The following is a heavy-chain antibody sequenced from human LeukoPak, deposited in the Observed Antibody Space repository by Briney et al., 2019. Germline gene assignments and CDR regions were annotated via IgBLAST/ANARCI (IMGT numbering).Heavy chain of an antibody. CDR2: ISGSGGST. CDR3: ARDSSSWVH. D-gene: IGHD6-13*01. J-gene: IGHJ4*02. V-gene: IGHV3-23*01. CDR1: GFTFSSYG. Sequence: GGSLRLSCAASGFTFSSYGMSWVRQAPGKGLEWVSAISGSGGSTYYADSVKGRFTISRDNAKNSLYLQMNSLRAEDTAVYYCARDSSSWVHWGQGTLVTVSS.